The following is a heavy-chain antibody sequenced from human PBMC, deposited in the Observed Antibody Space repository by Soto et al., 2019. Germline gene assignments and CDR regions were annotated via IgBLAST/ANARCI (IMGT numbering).Heavy chain of an antibody. D-gene: IGHD3-22*01. Sequence: LRLSCAASGFTFSSYGMHWVRQAPGKGLEWVAVIWYDGSNKYYADSVKGRFTISRDNSKNTLYLQMNSLRAEDTAVYYCAREYYYDSSGYYWTQNFDYWGQGTLVTVSS. V-gene: IGHV3-33*01. CDR1: GFTFSSYG. CDR2: IWYDGSNK. J-gene: IGHJ4*02. CDR3: AREYYYDSSGYYWTQNFDY.